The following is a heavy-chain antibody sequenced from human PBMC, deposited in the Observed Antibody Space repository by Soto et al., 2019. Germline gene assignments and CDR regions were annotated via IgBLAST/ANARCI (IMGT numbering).Heavy chain of an antibody. V-gene: IGHV4-4*02. D-gene: IGHD6-19*01. CDR2: ISHTGSS. CDR3: AASPASVAGDY. CDR1: GGSISFTDW. J-gene: IGHJ4*02. Sequence: QVQLQESGPGLVKPSGTLSLTCAVSGGSISFTDWWSWVRQPPGKGLEWIGEISHTGSSNFNPSLKGRVTMSVDKSKNQFSLNLSSVTAADTAVYYCAASPASVAGDYWGQGTLVTVAS.